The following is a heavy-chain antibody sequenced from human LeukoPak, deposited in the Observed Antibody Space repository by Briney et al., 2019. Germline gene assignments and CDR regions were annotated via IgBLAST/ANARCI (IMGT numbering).Heavy chain of an antibody. J-gene: IGHJ4*02. V-gene: IGHV4-39*01. D-gene: IGHD1-1*01. CDR3: VSPVTRTWNVDY. CDR2: IYYSGST. CDR1: GGSISSSSYY. Sequence: SETLSLTCTVSGGSISSSSYYWGWIRQPPGKGLEWIGSIYYSGSTYYNPSLKSRVTISVDTSKKQFSLKLSSVTAADTAVYYCVSPVTRTWNVDYWGQGTLVTVSS.